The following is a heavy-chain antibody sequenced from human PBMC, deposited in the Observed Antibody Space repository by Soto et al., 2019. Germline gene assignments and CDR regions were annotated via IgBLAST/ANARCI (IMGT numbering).Heavy chain of an antibody. CDR3: ASVHELAANFDY. D-gene: IGHD6-25*01. Sequence: SETLSLTCAVYGGSFSGYYWSWIRQPPGKGLEWIGEINHSGSTNYNPSLKSRVTISVDTSKNQFSLKLSSVTAADTAVYYCASVHELAANFDYWRHATLVTVSS. CDR2: INHSGST. V-gene: IGHV4-34*01. CDR1: GGSFSGYY. J-gene: IGHJ4*01.